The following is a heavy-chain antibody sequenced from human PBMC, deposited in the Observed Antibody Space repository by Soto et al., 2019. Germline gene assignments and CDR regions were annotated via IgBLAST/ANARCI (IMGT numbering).Heavy chain of an antibody. V-gene: IGHV3-23*01. J-gene: IGHJ4*02. D-gene: IGHD1-1*01. CDR1: GFTFSTDA. CDR2: ISGSGDNT. CDR3: AKETAATYFDY. Sequence: EVQLLESGGGLVQPGGSLRLSCAASGFTFSTDAVSWVRQAPGKGLEWVSAISGSGDNTYYADSVKGRFTISRDNSKSTLYLQMNSLRAEDTAIYYGAKETAATYFDYWGQGTLVTVSS.